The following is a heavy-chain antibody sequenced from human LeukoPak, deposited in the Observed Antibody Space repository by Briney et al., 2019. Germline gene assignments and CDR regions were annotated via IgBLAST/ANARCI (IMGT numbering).Heavy chain of an antibody. CDR3: AKEEWLGKMNYFDY. Sequence: PGGSLRLSCAASGFTFSSYAMSWVRQAPGKGLEWVSSILGGGGGGSTYYADSVKGRFTISRDNSKNTLYLLMNSLRAEDTAVYYCAKEEWLGKMNYFDYWGQGTLVTVSS. CDR1: GFTFSSYA. V-gene: IGHV3-23*01. CDR2: ILGGGGGGST. D-gene: IGHD3-3*01. J-gene: IGHJ4*02.